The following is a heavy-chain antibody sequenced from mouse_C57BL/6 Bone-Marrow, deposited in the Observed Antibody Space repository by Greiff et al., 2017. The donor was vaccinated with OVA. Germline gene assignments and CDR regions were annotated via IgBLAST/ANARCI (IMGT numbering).Heavy chain of an antibody. J-gene: IGHJ2*01. CDR2: IRLKSDNYAT. D-gene: IGHD2-1*01. CDR3: TIYYGNYVDFDY. V-gene: IGHV6-3*01. CDR1: GFTFSNYW. Sequence: EVKVVESGGGLVQPGGSMKLSCVASGFTFSNYWMNWVRQSPEKGLEWVAQIRLKSDNYATHYAESVKGRFTISRDDSKSSVYLQMNSITAEDTGIYYCTIYYGNYVDFDYWGQGTTLTVSS.